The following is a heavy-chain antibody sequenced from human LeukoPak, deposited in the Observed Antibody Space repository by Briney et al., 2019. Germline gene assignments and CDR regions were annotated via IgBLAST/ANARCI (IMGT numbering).Heavy chain of an antibody. Sequence: GASAKVSCKASGYTFTSYGISWVRQAPGQGLEWMGWISAYNGNTNYAQKLQGRVTMTTDTSTSTAYMELRSLRSDDTAVYYCARVHCSSTSCYHWFDPWGQGTLVTVSS. CDR3: ARVHCSSTSCYHWFDP. V-gene: IGHV1-18*01. CDR1: GYTFTSYG. D-gene: IGHD2-2*01. CDR2: ISAYNGNT. J-gene: IGHJ5*02.